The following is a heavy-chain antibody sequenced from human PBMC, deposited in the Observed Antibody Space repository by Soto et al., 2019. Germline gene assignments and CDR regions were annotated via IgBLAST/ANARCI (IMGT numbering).Heavy chain of an antibody. V-gene: IGHV4-34*01. CDR3: ARYDYDILTGYYFPFDY. CDR1: GGSFSGYY. D-gene: IGHD3-9*01. CDR2: INHSGST. Sequence: ETLSLTCAVYGGSFSGYYWSWIRQPPGKGLEWIGEINHSGSTNYNPSLKSRVTISVDTSKNQFSLKLSSVTAADTAVYYCARYDYDILTGYYFPFDYWGQGALVTVSS. J-gene: IGHJ4*02.